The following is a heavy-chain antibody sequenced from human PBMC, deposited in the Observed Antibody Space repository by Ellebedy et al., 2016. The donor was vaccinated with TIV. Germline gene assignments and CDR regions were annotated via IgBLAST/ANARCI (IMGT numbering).Heavy chain of an antibody. CDR2: IKGDGGER. V-gene: IGHV3-7*01. CDR3: ARDRRWGYPPEPPNDY. Sequence: GGSLRLSXAASGFTFSSHWMNWVRQTPGKRLEWVANIKGDGGERNYVDSVKGRFTISRDNAKNSLYLQMNSLRAEDTAVYYCARDRRWGYPPEPPNDYWGQGTLVAVSS. J-gene: IGHJ4*02. D-gene: IGHD4-23*01. CDR1: GFTFSSHW.